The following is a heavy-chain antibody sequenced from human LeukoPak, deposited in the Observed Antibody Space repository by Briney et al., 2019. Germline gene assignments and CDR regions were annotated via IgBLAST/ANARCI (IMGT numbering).Heavy chain of an antibody. CDR2: IYPGNSDT. CDR3: ARHGRYGAYDPSHYFDY. V-gene: IGHV5-51*01. CDR1: GYTFTSYW. D-gene: IGHD4-17*01. J-gene: IGHJ4*02. Sequence: GESLKISCKGSGYTFTSYWIAWVRQMPGKGLEWMGIIYPGNSDTRYSPSLQGQVTISADKSISTAYLQWSSLKASDTAMYYCARHGRYGAYDPSHYFDYWGQGTLVTVSS.